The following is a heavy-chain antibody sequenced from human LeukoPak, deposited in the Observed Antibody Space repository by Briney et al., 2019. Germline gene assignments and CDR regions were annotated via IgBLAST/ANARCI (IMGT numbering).Heavy chain of an antibody. V-gene: IGHV1-18*01. D-gene: IGHD3-3*01. CDR2: ISAYNGNT. Sequence: ASVKVSCKASAYTFTSSAFTWVRQAPGQGLEWMGWISAYNGNTNYAQKLQGRVTMTTDTSTSTAYMELRSLRSDDTAVYYCARDPDLVWGKGTTVTVSS. CDR3: ARDPDLV. J-gene: IGHJ6*04. CDR1: AYTFTSSA.